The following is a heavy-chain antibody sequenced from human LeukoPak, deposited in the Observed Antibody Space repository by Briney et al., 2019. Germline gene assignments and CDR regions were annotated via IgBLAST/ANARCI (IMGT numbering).Heavy chain of an antibody. CDR2: IYPGDSDT. Sequence: GGSLRLSCKGFGYSFTSYWIGWVRQMPGKGLEWMGIIYPGDSDTRYSPSFQGQVTISADKSISTAYLQWSSLKASDTAMYYCARRNSHFDYWGQGTLVTVSS. V-gene: IGHV5-51*01. J-gene: IGHJ4*02. D-gene: IGHD1-1*01. CDR3: ARRNSHFDY. CDR1: GYSFTSYW.